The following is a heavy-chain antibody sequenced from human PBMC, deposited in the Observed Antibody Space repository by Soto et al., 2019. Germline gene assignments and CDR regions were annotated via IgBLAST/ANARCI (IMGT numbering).Heavy chain of an antibody. D-gene: IGHD3-22*01. CDR3: AKDLFSAYYYDSSGYLDY. Sequence: GGSLRLSCAASGFTFSSYGMHWVRQAPGKGLEWVAVISYDGSNKYYADSVKGRFTISRDNSKNTLYLQMNSLRAEDTAVYYCAKDLFSAYYYDSSGYLDYWGQGTLVTVSS. J-gene: IGHJ4*02. V-gene: IGHV3-30*18. CDR1: GFTFSSYG. CDR2: ISYDGSNK.